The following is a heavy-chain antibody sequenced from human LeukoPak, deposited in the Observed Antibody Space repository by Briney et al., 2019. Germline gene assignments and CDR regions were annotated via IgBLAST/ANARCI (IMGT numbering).Heavy chain of an antibody. V-gene: IGHV1-69*05. D-gene: IGHD6-19*01. CDR2: IIPIFGTA. Sequence: EASVKVSCKAPGGTFISYAISWVRQAPGQGVEWMGGIIPIFGTANYAQKFQGRVTITTDESTSTAYMELSSLRSEDTAVYYCARSRIAVAPFDYWGQGTLVTVSS. CDR1: GGTFISYA. CDR3: ARSRIAVAPFDY. J-gene: IGHJ4*02.